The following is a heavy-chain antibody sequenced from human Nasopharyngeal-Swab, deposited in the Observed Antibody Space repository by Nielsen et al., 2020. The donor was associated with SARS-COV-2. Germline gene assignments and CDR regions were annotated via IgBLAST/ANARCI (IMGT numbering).Heavy chain of an antibody. CDR3: ARGGWYFDF. J-gene: IGHJ2*01. CDR2: IKQDGSEK. Sequence: GGSLRLSCAASGLTFSSYWMSWVRQAPGKGLEWVANIKQDGSEKYYVDSVKGRFTISRDNAKNSLYLQMNSLRAEDTTVYYCARGGWYFDFWGRGTLVTVSS. CDR1: GLTFSSYW. V-gene: IGHV3-7*04.